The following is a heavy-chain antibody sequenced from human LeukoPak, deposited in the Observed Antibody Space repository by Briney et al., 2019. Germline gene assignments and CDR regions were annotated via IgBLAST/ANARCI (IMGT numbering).Heavy chain of an antibody. J-gene: IGHJ6*03. D-gene: IGHD2-15*01. CDR1: GYSFTTYY. Sequence: GESLKISCKGSGYSFTTYYIAWVRQMPGKGLEWMGIIYPGDSDTRYSPSFQGQVTISADKSISTAYLQWSSLKASDTAMYYCARHRVVAATFSYYYMDVWGKGTTVTISS. CDR2: IYPGDSDT. CDR3: ARHRVVAATFSYYYMDV. V-gene: IGHV5-51*01.